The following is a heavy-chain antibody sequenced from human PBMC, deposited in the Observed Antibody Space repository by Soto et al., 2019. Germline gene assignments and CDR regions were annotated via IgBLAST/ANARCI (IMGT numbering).Heavy chain of an antibody. CDR1: GYTFTAYA. D-gene: IGHD2-15*01. J-gene: IGHJ4*02. CDR2: INTGNGNT. V-gene: IGHV1-3*04. Sequence: QVQLVQTGAEVRKPGASVKVSCTASGYTFTAYALHWVRQAPGHRLEWMGWINTGNGNTKYSEKFQGRVTMTRDTSASTAYMELSSLRSEDTAVYYCAIDLAVAVPATCDYWGQGTLVTVS. CDR3: AIDLAVAVPATCDY.